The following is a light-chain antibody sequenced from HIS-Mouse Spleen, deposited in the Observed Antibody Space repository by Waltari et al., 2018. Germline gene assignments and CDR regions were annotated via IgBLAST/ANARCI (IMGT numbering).Light chain of an antibody. V-gene: IGLV3-10*01. CDR3: YSTDSSGNHRV. CDR2: EDS. J-gene: IGLJ2*01. Sequence: SYELTQQPSVSVSPGQTARLTCSGDALPKKYAYGYQQKSGQAPVLVTYEDSKRPSGIPERFSGSSSGTMATLTISGAQVEDEADYYCYSTDSSGNHRVFGGGTKLTVL. CDR1: ALPKKY.